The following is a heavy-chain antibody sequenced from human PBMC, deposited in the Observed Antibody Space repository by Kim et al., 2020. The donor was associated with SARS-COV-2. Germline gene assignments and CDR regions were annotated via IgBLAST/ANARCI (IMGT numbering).Heavy chain of an antibody. D-gene: IGHD4-4*01. CDR1: GGSISSSSYY. CDR2: IYYSGST. Sequence: SETLSLTCTVSGGSISSSSYYWGWIRQPPGKGLEWIGSIYYSGSTYYNPSLKSRVTISVDTSKNQFSLKLSSVTAAGTAVYYCAREPWGQSNSRSFDYWGQGTLVTVSS. J-gene: IGHJ4*02. CDR3: AREPWGQSNSRSFDY. V-gene: IGHV4-39*07.